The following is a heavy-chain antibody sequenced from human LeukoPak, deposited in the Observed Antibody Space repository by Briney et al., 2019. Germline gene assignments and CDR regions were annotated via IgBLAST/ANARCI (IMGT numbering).Heavy chain of an antibody. D-gene: IGHD3-22*01. Sequence: SQTLSLTCTVSGGSISSGDYYWSWIRQPPGKGLEWIGYTYYSGSTYYNPSLKSRATISVDTSKNQFSLKLTSVTAADTAVYYCVRPYYYDSRIDPWGQGTLVTVSS. CDR3: VRPYYYDSRIDP. CDR1: GGSISSGDYY. CDR2: TYYSGST. J-gene: IGHJ5*02. V-gene: IGHV4-30-4*01.